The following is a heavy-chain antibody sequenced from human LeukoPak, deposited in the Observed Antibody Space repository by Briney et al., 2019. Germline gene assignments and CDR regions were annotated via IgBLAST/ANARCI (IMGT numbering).Heavy chain of an antibody. V-gene: IGHV3-30*18. D-gene: IGHD6-19*01. CDR3: AKAIYSSGWIFYYYYGMDV. J-gene: IGHJ6*02. Sequence: GGSLRLSCAASGFTFSSYGMHWVRQAPGKGLEWVAVISYDGSNKYYADSVKGRFTISRDNSKNTLYLQMNSQRAEDTAVYYCAKAIYSSGWIFYYYYGMDVWGQGTTVTVSS. CDR1: GFTFSSYG. CDR2: ISYDGSNK.